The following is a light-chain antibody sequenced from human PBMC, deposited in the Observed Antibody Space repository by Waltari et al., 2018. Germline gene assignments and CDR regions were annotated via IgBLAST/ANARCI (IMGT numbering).Light chain of an antibody. CDR1: QDISNY. J-gene: IGKJ5*01. CDR3: QQYENFPVT. CDR2: DTS. V-gene: IGKV1-33*01. Sequence: DIQVTQSPSSLSASVGERVTITCQASQDISNYLNWYQQKPGQAPKLLIYDTSHLQTGVPSRFSGTGGGTDFTFTISSLQPEDIATYYCQQYENFPVTFGQGTRLEIK.